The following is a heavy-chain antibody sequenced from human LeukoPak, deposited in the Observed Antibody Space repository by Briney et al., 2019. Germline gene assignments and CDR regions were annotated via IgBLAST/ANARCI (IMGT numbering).Heavy chain of an antibody. D-gene: IGHD3-9*01. J-gene: IGHJ6*02. CDR3: ARALRYPTHYYYGMDV. CDR2: INSDGSST. Sequence: PGRSLRLSCAASGFTFSSYWMHWVRQAPGKGLVWVSRINSDGSSTSYADSVKGRFTISRDNAKNTLYLQMNSLRAEDTAVYYCARALRYPTHYYYGMDVWGQGTTVTVSS. V-gene: IGHV3-74*01. CDR1: GFTFSSYW.